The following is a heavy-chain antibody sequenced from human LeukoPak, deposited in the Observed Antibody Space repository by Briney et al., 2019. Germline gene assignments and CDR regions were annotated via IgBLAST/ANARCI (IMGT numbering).Heavy chain of an antibody. J-gene: IGHJ4*02. CDR1: GYTFTSYA. CDR3: ARDGEWLRRTPPFDY. V-gene: IGHV1-3*01. CDR2: INAGNGNT. D-gene: IGHD5-12*01. Sequence: ASVKVSCKASGYTFTSYAMHWVRQAPGQRLEWMGWINAGNGNTKYSQKFQGRVTITRDTSASTAYMELGSLRSEDTAVYYCARDGEWLRRTPPFDYWGQGTLVTVSS.